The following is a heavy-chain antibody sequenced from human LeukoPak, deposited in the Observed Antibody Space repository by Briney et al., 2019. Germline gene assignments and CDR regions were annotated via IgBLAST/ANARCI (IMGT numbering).Heavy chain of an antibody. V-gene: IGHV4-59*08. Sequence: PSETLSLTCTVSGGSISSYHWSWVRQSPGKGLEWIGYISYTGTTNYNPSLKSRVTISADTSRNQFSLKLSSVTAADTAVYYCARSYSLSISTYYMDVWGKGTTVTVSS. CDR2: ISYTGTT. J-gene: IGHJ6*03. CDR3: ARSYSLSISTYYMDV. CDR1: GGSISSYH. D-gene: IGHD3-16*02.